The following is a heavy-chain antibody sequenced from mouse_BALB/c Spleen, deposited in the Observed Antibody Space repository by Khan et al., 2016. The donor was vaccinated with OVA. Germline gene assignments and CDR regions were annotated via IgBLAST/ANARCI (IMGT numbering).Heavy chain of an antibody. CDR2: IIYTGYT. V-gene: IGHV3-8*02. CDR3: ARSTYRYAFVY. D-gene: IGHD2-14*01. CDR1: GDSITTGY. J-gene: IGHJ3*01. Sequence: EVQLQESGPSLVKPSQTLSLTCSVTGDSITTGYWNWIRKFPGNKLEYMGYIIYTGYTYYNPSLKSRISITRHTSNNQSYLQLNSVTDEDTATYXCARSTYRYAFVYWGQGTLVTVSA.